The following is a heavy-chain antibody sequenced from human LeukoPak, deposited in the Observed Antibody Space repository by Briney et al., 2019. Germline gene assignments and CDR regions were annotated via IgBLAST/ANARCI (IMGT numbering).Heavy chain of an antibody. V-gene: IGHV4-61*01. D-gene: IGHD4-17*01. CDR1: GGSISSGSYY. CDR3: ARGTTVNTRRIDPGAAYYYYYYMDV. J-gene: IGHJ6*03. Sequence: SETLSLTCTVSGGSISSGSYYWSWIRQPPGKGLEWIGYIYYSGSTNYNPSLKSRVTISVDTSKNQFSLKLSSVTAADTAVYYCARGTTVNTRRIDPGAAYYYYYYMDVWGKGTTVTVSS. CDR2: IYYSGST.